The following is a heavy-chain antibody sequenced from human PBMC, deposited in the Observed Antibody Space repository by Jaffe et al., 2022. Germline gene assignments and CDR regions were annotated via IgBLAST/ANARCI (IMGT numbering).Heavy chain of an antibody. CDR1: GGSISSGGYS. D-gene: IGHD3-16*02. Sequence: QLQLQESGSGLVKPSQTLSLTCAVSGGSISSGGYSWSWIRQPPGKGLEWIGYIYHSGSTYYNPSLKSRVTISVDRSKNQFSLKLSSVTAADTAVYYCARVGVITFGGVIVSTLAFDYWGQGTLVTVSS. J-gene: IGHJ4*02. V-gene: IGHV4-30-2*01. CDR2: IYHSGST. CDR3: ARVGVITFGGVIVSTLAFDY.